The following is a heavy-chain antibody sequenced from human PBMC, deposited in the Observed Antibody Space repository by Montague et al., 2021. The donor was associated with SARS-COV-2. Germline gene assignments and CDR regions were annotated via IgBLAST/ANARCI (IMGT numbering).Heavy chain of an antibody. D-gene: IGHD3-9*01. CDR2: VYYSGST. CDR1: GGSISSSSYY. Sequence: SETRSLTCTVSGGSISSSSYYWGWIRQPPGKGLEWIGSVYYSGSTYYNSSLKSRVTISVDTSKNQFSLKLSSVTAADTAVYYCARDGALRFEILIGHRHDYYGMDVWGQGTTVTVSS. V-gene: IGHV4-39*07. CDR3: ARDGALRFEILIGHRHDYYGMDV. J-gene: IGHJ6*02.